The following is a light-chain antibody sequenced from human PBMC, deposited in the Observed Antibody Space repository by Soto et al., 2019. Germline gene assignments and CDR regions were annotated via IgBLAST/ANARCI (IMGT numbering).Light chain of an antibody. CDR3: CSYAGSVV. CDR2: DVS. Sequence: QSALTQPRSXXXXXXXXXXISCTGTSSDVGGYNYVSWYQQHPGKAPKLMIYDVSKRPSGVPDRFSGSKSGNTASLTISGLQAEDEADYYCCSYAGSVVFGGGTKLTVL. CDR1: SSDVGGYNY. J-gene: IGLJ2*01. V-gene: IGLV2-11*01.